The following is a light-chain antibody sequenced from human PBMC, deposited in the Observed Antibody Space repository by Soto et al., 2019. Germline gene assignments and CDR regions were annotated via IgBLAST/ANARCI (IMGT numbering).Light chain of an antibody. J-gene: IGKJ4*01. CDR1: QSVGSY. CDR2: DAS. V-gene: IGKV3-11*01. Sequence: EIVLTQSPATLSLSPGDRATLSCRASQSVGSYFGWYQQRPGQAPRLLIYDASNRATGIPARFSGSGSGTDFTLTLCRLEPEDFAVYHCQQRSDWPSTLGSWTKGEIK. CDR3: QQRSDWPST.